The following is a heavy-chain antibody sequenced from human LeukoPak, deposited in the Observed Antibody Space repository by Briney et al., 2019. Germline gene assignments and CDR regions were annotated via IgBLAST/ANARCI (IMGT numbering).Heavy chain of an antibody. Sequence: GGSLRLSCAAPGFTFSPYAMHWVRQAPGKGLAWMTVISYDGSDKFYADSVKGRFTISRDNSKNTLYLQMNSLRREDTAVYYCAREEGVSSTSPNWFDPWGQGTLVTVSS. CDR1: GFTFSPYA. J-gene: IGHJ5*02. CDR3: AREEGVSSTSPNWFDP. V-gene: IGHV3-30*04. CDR2: ISYDGSDK. D-gene: IGHD2-2*01.